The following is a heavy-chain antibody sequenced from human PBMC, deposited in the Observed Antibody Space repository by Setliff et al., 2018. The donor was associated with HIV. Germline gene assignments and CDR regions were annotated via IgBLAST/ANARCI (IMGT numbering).Heavy chain of an antibody. V-gene: IGHV4-4*08. D-gene: IGHD2-21*02. CDR1: GDSISSYY. Sequence: KTSETLSLTCTVSGDSISSYYWSWIRQPPGKGLEWIGYIYTSGITDYNPSLKSRVTISGDTSKNQFSLRLSSVTAADTAVYYCARGEFYCGTDCYWSSFDYWGQGILVTVSS. J-gene: IGHJ4*02. CDR2: IYTSGIT. CDR3: ARGEFYCGTDCYWSSFDY.